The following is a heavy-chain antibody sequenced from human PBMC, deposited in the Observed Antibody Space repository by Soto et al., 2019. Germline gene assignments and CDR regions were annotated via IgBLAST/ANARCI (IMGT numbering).Heavy chain of an antibody. J-gene: IGHJ4*02. CDR2: IYHSGST. Sequence: SETLSLTCAVSGGSISSSNWWSWVRQPPGKGLEWIGEIYHSGSTNYNPSLKSRVTISVDKSKNQFSLKLSSVTAAGTAVYYFSRFYGDYQYYFSYWGRGTLV. V-gene: IGHV4-4*02. CDR1: GGSISSSNW. D-gene: IGHD4-17*01. CDR3: SRFYGDYQYYFSY.